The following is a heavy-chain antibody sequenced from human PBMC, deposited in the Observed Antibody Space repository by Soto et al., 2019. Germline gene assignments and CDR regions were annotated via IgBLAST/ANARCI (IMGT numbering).Heavy chain of an antibody. D-gene: IGHD4-17*01. V-gene: IGHV1-8*01. CDR1: GYTFTSYD. CDR3: ARRRHDCGDYGHAVVYYYYMDV. CDR2: MNPNSGNT. J-gene: IGHJ6*03. Sequence: GASVKVSCKASGYTFTSYDINWVRQATGQGLEWMGWMNPNSGNTGYAQKFQGRVTMTRNTSISTAYMELSSLRSEDTAVYYCARRRHDCGDYGHAVVYYYYMDVWGKGTTVTVSS.